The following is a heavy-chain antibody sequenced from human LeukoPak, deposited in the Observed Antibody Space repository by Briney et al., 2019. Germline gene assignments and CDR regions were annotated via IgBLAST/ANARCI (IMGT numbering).Heavy chain of an antibody. CDR3: ASALTYYYDSSGYPVDY. Sequence: GGSLRLSCAASGFTISSYSMNWVRQAPGKGLVWVSYISSSSSTIYYADSVKGRFTISRDNAKNSLYLQMNSLRDEDTAVYYCASALTYYYDSSGYPVDYWGQGTLVTVSS. J-gene: IGHJ4*02. CDR1: GFTISSYS. V-gene: IGHV3-48*02. D-gene: IGHD3-22*01. CDR2: ISSSSSTI.